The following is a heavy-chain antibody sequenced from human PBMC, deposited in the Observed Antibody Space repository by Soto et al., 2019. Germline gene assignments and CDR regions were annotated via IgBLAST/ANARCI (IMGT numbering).Heavy chain of an antibody. CDR1: GYTFTSYY. D-gene: IGHD3-22*01. CDR3: ASRGPYYDSSGYYYSDAFDI. Sequence: GASVKVSCKASGYTFTSYYMHWVRQAPGQGLEWMGIINPSGGSTSYAQKFQGRVTMTRDTSTSTVYMELSSLRSEDTAVYYCASRGPYYDSSGYYYSDAFDIWGQGTMVTVSS. CDR2: INPSGGST. J-gene: IGHJ3*02. V-gene: IGHV1-46*01.